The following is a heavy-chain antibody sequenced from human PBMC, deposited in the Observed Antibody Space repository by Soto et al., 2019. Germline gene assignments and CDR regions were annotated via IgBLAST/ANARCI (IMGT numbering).Heavy chain of an antibody. CDR2: IKEDGSDR. Sequence: EVQLVESGGGLVQPGGSLRLSCAASGFTFSHYWMTWVRQAPGKGLEWLANIKEDGSDRNYVDSVKGRFTISRDNAKNSLYLQLTGLRAEDTAVYYCARAGSENEYWGQGTLVTVSS. CDR3: ARAGSENEY. J-gene: IGHJ4*02. CDR1: GFTFSHYW. V-gene: IGHV3-7*05. D-gene: IGHD3-10*01.